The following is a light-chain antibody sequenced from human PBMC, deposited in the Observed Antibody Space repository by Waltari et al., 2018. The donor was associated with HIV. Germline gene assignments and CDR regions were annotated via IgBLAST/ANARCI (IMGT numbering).Light chain of an antibody. CDR1: RRDVGTYDY. CDR2: DVT. CDR3: CSFAGSNFV. Sequence: QSALTQPASVSGSPGQAITISCTGSRRDVGTYDYISWYQQHPGTAPKLIISDVTERPAGISKRFSGSKSCTTASLTISGLQAEYEAEYFCCSFAGSNFVFGSGTKVTVL. J-gene: IGLJ1*01. V-gene: IGLV2-23*02.